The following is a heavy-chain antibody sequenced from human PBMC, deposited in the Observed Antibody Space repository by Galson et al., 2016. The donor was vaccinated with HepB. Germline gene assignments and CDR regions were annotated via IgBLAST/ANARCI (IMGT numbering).Heavy chain of an antibody. CDR2: VYRERA. V-gene: IGHV4-39*01. CDR3: ARAGLGTKASFDS. J-gene: IGHJ4*02. D-gene: IGHD3-16*01. Sequence: LSLTCTVSDGSLSSSSSFSWGWVRQPPGKGLECIWTVYRERAYYNPSLGGRVTISVGMSPDLFSLKLTSLTAADTAVYYCARAGLGTKASFDSWGQGTLVVVSS. CDR1: DGSLSSSSSFS.